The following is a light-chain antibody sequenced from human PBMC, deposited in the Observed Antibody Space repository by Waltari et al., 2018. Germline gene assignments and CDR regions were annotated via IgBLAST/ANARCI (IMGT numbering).Light chain of an antibody. CDR3: QQYDRYSAWT. Sequence: DIQMTQSPSTLSASGGARVTIPCRARPRVTRYLAWYQQKPGKAPKVLIWDVSSLERGVPSRFSGSGSGTEFTLTISSLQPDDFATYYCQQYDRYSAWTFGQGTKVEIK. CDR2: DVS. V-gene: IGKV1-5*01. J-gene: IGKJ1*01. CDR1: PRVTRY.